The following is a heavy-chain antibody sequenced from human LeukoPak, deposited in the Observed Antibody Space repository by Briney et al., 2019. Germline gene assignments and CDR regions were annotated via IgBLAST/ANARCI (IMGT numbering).Heavy chain of an antibody. D-gene: IGHD6-13*01. V-gene: IGHV4-59*01. CDR1: GGSISSYY. J-gene: IGHJ5*02. CDR2: IYYSGST. CDR3: ARERIAAAGFDP. Sequence: KASETLSLTCTVSGGSISSYYWSWIRQPPGKGLEWIGYIYYSGSTNCNPSLKSRVTISVDTSKNQFSLKLSSVTAADTAVYYCARERIAAAGFDPWGQGTLVTVSS.